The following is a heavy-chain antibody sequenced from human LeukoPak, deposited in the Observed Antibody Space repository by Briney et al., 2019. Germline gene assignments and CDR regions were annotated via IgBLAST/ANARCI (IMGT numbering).Heavy chain of an antibody. V-gene: IGHV1-2*02. CDR2: INPNSGGT. Sequence: GASVKVSCKASGYTFTGYYMHWVRQAPGQGLEWMGWINPNSGGTNYAQKFQGRVTMTRDTSISTAYMELSRLRSDDTAVYYCARVGPAVAGPFDYWGQGTLVTVSS. J-gene: IGHJ4*02. CDR3: ARVGPAVAGPFDY. CDR1: GYTFTGYY. D-gene: IGHD6-19*01.